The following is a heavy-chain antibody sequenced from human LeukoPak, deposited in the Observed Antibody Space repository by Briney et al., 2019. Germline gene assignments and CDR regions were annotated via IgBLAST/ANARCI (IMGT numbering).Heavy chain of an antibody. V-gene: IGHV4-31*03. J-gene: IGHJ4*02. CDR2: IYYSGST. CDR1: GGSISSGGYY. Sequence: SETLPLTCTVSGGSISSGGYYWSWIRQHPGKGLEWIGYIYYSGSTYYNPSLKSRVTISVDTSKNQFSLKLSSVTAADTAVYYCARARGYYDSSGYGLWGQGTLVTVSS. D-gene: IGHD3-22*01. CDR3: ARARGYYDSSGYGL.